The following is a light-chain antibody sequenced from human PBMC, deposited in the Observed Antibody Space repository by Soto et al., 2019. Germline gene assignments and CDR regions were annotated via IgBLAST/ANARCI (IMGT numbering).Light chain of an antibody. CDR2: VVS. CDR1: SSDVGGYNY. Sequence: QSALTRPASVSGSPGQSFAISCTGTSSDVGGYNYVSWHQQHPGKAPKVLISVVSNRPSGVSNRFSGSKSGNTASLTISGLQAEDEADYYCSSYRSGGTFVFGSGTKLTVL. CDR3: SSYRSGGTFV. V-gene: IGLV2-14*01. J-gene: IGLJ1*01.